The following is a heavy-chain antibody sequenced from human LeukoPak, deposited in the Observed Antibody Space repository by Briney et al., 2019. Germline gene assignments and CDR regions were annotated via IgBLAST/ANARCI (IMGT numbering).Heavy chain of an antibody. J-gene: IGHJ5*02. CDR1: DYTFSTYG. CDR2: INTNNGNT. V-gene: IGHV1-18*01. D-gene: IGHD2-21*02. CDR3: ARKRCTGDCYLFDP. Sequence: ASVKVSCKASDYTFSTYGLMWVRQAPGQGLEWMGWINTNNGNTNYAQKFQGRVTMTTDTSTSTGYMELRSLRSDDTAVYYCARKRCTGDCYLFDPWGQGTLVTVSS.